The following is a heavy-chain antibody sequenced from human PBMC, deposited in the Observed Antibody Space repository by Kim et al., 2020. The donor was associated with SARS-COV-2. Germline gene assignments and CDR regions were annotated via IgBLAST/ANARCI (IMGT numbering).Heavy chain of an antibody. CDR3: AKARGTGYYYYGMDV. D-gene: IGHD1-1*01. V-gene: IGHV3-30*18. CDR2: ISYDGSNK. CDR1: GFTFSSYG. J-gene: IGHJ6*02. Sequence: GGSLRLSCAASGFTFSSYGMHWVRQAPGKGLEWVAVISYDGSNKYYADSVKGRFTISRDNSKNTLYLQMNSLRAEDTAVYYCAKARGTGYYYYGMDVWGQGATVTDSS.